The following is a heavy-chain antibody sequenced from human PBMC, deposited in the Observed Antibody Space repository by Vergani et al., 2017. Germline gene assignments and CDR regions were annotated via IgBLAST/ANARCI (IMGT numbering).Heavy chain of an antibody. CDR2: IYYSGST. D-gene: IGHD3-10*01. CDR1: GGSISSSSYY. Sequence: QLQLQESGPGLVKPSETLSLTCTVSGGSISSSSYYWGWIRQPPGKGLEWIGSIYYSGSTYYNPSLKSRVTISIDTSDKVISLRLTSVTAADTALYHCARHGGSGNDYHLFDSWGQGTLVIVSS. J-gene: IGHJ4*02. V-gene: IGHV4-39*01. CDR3: ARHGGSGNDYHLFDS.